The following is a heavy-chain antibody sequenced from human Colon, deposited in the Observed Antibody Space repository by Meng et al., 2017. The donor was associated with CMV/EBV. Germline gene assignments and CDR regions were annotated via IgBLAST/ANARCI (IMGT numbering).Heavy chain of an antibody. CDR3: ARAGQVGAADY. CDR1: GFPFSTYW. Sequence: VHFGDLGGGLVQPGGSLRLSCAASGFPFSTYWMSWVRHAPGKGLEWVANINQDGSANYYVDSVKGRFAISRDNAQNSLFLQMNSLRAEDTAVYYCARAGQVGAADYWGQGTLVTVSS. CDR2: INQDGSAN. D-gene: IGHD1-26*01. V-gene: IGHV3-7*04. J-gene: IGHJ4*02.